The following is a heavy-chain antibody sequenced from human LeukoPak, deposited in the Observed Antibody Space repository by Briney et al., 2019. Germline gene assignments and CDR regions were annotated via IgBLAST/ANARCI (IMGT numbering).Heavy chain of an antibody. CDR2: INAGNGNT. V-gene: IGHV1-3*01. CDR1: GYTFTSYI. CDR3: ARGSTGDAFDI. D-gene: IGHD2-2*01. Sequence: ASVKVSCKASGYTFTSYIMHWVRQAPGQRLEWMGWINAGNGNTKYSQKFQGRVTITRDTSASTAYMELSSLRSEDTAVYYCARGSTGDAFDIWGQGTMVTVSS. J-gene: IGHJ3*02.